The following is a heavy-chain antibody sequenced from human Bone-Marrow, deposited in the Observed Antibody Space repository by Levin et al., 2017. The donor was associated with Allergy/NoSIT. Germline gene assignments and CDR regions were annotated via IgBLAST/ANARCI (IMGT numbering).Heavy chain of an antibody. J-gene: IGHJ4*02. CDR3: ARWGYNAGLDC. Sequence: GGSLRLSCAASGFTFSNYWMAWVRQAPGKGLDWVANIKPDGSELYYSASVQGRFTISRDNAENSLSLEMNSLRDEDTAVYHCARWGYNAGLDCWGQGSLVTVSP. D-gene: IGHD1-14*01. V-gene: IGHV3-7*01. CDR1: GFTFSNYW. CDR2: IKPDGSEL.